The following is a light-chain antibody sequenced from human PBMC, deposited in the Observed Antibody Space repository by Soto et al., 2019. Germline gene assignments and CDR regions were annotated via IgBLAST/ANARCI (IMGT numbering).Light chain of an antibody. V-gene: IGLV2-14*01. CDR1: TNYVGDNNH. Sequence: QSALTQPASVSGSPGQSITISCTGTTNYVGDNNHLSWYQQHPGKAPKLMIFDVSDRPSGVSNRFSGSKSGNTASLTISGLQAEDEADYYCSSYTSSHVVFGGGTMLTVL. CDR3: SSYTSSHVV. J-gene: IGLJ2*01. CDR2: DVS.